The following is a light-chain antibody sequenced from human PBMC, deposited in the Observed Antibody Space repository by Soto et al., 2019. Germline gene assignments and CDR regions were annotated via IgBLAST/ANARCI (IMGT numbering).Light chain of an antibody. J-gene: IGLJ1*01. Sequence: QSALTKPPSASGSPGQSVTISCTGTRNDIGAYEFVSWYQNHPGKAPKLIIYEVVQRPSGVPDRFCGSKSGNTASLTVSGLQAADEADYYCKSYAGSNTYVFGTGTKLTVL. CDR2: EVV. CDR1: RNDIGAYEF. CDR3: KSYAGSNTYV. V-gene: IGLV2-8*01.